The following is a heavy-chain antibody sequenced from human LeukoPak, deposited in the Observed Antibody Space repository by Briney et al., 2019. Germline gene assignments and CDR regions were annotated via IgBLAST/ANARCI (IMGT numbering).Heavy chain of an antibody. D-gene: IGHD4-23*01. Sequence: GESLKVSLKGSGYSFTTYWIGWVRQMPGKGLEWVGIIYPADSDTRYSPSFQGQVTISVDKSISTAYLQWSSLKASDTAMYYCARRPYGAKGFDYWGKGTLLTVSS. CDR3: ARRPYGAKGFDY. CDR2: IYPADSDT. V-gene: IGHV5-51*01. J-gene: IGHJ4*02. CDR1: GYSFTTYW.